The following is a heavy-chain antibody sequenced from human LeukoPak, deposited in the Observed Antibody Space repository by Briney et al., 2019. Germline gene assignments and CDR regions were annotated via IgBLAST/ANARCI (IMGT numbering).Heavy chain of an antibody. J-gene: IGHJ4*02. CDR3: ARESRVPPHYFDY. CDR1: GGSISSYY. D-gene: IGHD3-3*01. V-gene: IGHV4-59*01. Sequence: PSETLSLTCTVCGGSISSYYWTWMRQPPGKGLEWIGYIHNSGSTDYNPSLNSRAIISLDTSKIYFSLRLNSVTAADTAVYYCARESRVPPHYFDYWGQGTLVTVSS. CDR2: IHNSGST.